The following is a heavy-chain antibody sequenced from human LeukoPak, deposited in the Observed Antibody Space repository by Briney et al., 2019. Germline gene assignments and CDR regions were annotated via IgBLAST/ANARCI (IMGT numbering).Heavy chain of an antibody. Sequence: PSETLSLTCTVSGGSISSSSYYWGWIRQPPGEGLEWIGSIYYSGSTYYNPSLKSRVTISVDTSKNQFSLKLSSVTAADTAVYYCARAKLGIDYWGQGTLVTVSS. J-gene: IGHJ4*02. CDR3: ARAKLGIDY. D-gene: IGHD7-27*01. CDR1: GGSISSSSYY. V-gene: IGHV4-39*07. CDR2: IYYSGST.